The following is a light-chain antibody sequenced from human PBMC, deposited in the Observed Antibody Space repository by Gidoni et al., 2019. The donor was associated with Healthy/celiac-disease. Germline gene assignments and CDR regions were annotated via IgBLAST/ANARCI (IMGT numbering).Light chain of an antibody. CDR2: DAS. CDR1: QSVSSY. Sequence: EIVLTQSPATLSLSPGERATLSCMASQSVSSYLAWYQQKPGQAPRLLIYDASNRATGITARFSGSGSGTDFTLTISSLEPEDFAVYYCQQRSNWPPGYTFGQGTKLEIK. V-gene: IGKV3-11*01. CDR3: QQRSNWPPGYT. J-gene: IGKJ2*01.